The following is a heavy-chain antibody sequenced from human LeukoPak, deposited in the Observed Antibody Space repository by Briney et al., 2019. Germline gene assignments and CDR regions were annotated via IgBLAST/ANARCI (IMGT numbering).Heavy chain of an antibody. Sequence: PGGSLRLSCAASGFTVSTSYMSWVRQAPGKGLEWVSLIYSGGSTYYADSVKGRFTISRDNSKNTLYLQMNSLRAADTAVYYCARGFRSVTTWGYFDYWGQGTLVTVSS. CDR1: GFTVSTSY. J-gene: IGHJ4*02. CDR2: IYSGGST. D-gene: IGHD4-17*01. V-gene: IGHV3-66*01. CDR3: ARGFRSVTTWGYFDY.